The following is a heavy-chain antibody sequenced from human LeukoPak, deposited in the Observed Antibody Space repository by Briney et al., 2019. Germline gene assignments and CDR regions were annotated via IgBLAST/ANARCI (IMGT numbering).Heavy chain of an antibody. J-gene: IGHJ4*02. CDR2: IRYDGSET. V-gene: IGHV3-33*01. CDR3: ARETWIRGNKIMADY. D-gene: IGHD2-8*01. Sequence: SGGSLRLSCAASGFTFSQHGINWVRQAPGKGLEWVGVIRYDGSETYYAESVKGRFTISRDNSKDILYMQMNSLRDDDTAVYYCARETWIRGNKIMADYWGQGTPVTVSS. CDR1: GFTFSQHG.